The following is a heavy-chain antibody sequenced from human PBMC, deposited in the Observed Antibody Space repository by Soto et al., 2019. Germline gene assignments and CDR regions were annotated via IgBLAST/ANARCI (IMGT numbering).Heavy chain of an antibody. CDR3: TRGDSSSWRPHFDY. V-gene: IGHV4-59*01. J-gene: IGHJ4*02. Sequence: QVQLQESDPGLVRPSETLSLTCTVSGASIRSYYWSWIRQPPGKGLEWIGFIHHSGSTNYNPSLKSRLTMSVDTSKNQFSLKLSSVTAADTAVYYCTRGDSSSWRPHFDYWGQGTLVTVSS. D-gene: IGHD6-13*01. CDR1: GASIRSYY. CDR2: IHHSGST.